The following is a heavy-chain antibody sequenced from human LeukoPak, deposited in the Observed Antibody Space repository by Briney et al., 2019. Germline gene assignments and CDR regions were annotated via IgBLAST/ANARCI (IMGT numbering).Heavy chain of an antibody. J-gene: IGHJ4*02. CDR3: ANLGWELPFYYFDY. CDR2: ISGSGGST. V-gene: IGHV3-23*01. CDR1: GFTFSSYA. Sequence: PRGCLRLSCAAPGFTFSSYAMSWVRQAPGKGLEWVSAISGSGGSTYYADSVKGGFTISRDNTKNTLYLQMNSLRAEGTALYNTANLGWELPFYYFDYWGQGTLVTVSS. D-gene: IGHD1-26*01.